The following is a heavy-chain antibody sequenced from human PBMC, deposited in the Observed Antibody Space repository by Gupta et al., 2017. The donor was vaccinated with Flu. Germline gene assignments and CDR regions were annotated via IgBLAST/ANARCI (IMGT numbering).Heavy chain of an antibody. CDR3: ARELMYYDFLSGYRLNNWFDP. D-gene: IGHD3-3*01. Sequence: QVPLQESGPGLLKPSQTLSLTCTVSGDSISSESYYWTWIRQSAGKGLEWIGRIHKTGRTNYNPSLRSRLTISVDASKNEFSLNLRSATAADSAVYYCARELMYYDFLSGYRLNNWFDPWGQGTLVTVSS. V-gene: IGHV4-61*02. J-gene: IGHJ5*02. CDR2: IHKTGRT. CDR1: GDSISSESYY.